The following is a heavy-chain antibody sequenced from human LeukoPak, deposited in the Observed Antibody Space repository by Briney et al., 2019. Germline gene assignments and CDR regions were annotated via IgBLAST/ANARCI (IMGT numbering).Heavy chain of an antibody. J-gene: IGHJ4*02. D-gene: IGHD6-19*01. Sequence: GASVKVSCKASGYTFTGYYMHWVRQAPGQGLEWMGWINPNSGGTNYAQKFQGRVTMTRDTSISTAYMELSRLRSDDTAVYYCVRGSGIAVAGTLNFDYWGQGTLVTVSS. CDR1: GYTFTGYY. CDR3: VRGSGIAVAGTLNFDY. V-gene: IGHV1-2*02. CDR2: INPNSGGT.